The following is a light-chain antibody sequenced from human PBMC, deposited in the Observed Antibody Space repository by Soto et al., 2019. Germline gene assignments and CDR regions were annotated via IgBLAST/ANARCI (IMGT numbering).Light chain of an antibody. CDR3: AAWDDGLIGWV. CDR1: SSNIGSNT. Sequence: QSVLTQPPSASGTPGQRVTISCSGSSSNIGSNTVNWYRQLPGTPPRLLIYSNNQRPAGVPDRFSGSKSGTSASLAISGLQSEDEADYYCAAWDDGLIGWVFGGGTKLTVL. V-gene: IGLV1-44*01. CDR2: SNN. J-gene: IGLJ3*02.